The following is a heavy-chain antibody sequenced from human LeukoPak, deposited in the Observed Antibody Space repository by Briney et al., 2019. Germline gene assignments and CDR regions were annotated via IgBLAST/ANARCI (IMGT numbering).Heavy chain of an antibody. CDR2: ISWNSGSI. D-gene: IGHD1-26*01. V-gene: IGHV3-9*01. Sequence: PGRSLRLSCAASGFTFDDYAMHWVRQAPGKGLEWASGISWNSGSIGYADSVKGRFTISRDNAKNSLYLQMNSLRAEDTALYYCAKDIGASWGMGATYFDYWGQGTLVTVSS. CDR3: AKDIGASWGMGATYFDY. J-gene: IGHJ4*02. CDR1: GFTFDDYA.